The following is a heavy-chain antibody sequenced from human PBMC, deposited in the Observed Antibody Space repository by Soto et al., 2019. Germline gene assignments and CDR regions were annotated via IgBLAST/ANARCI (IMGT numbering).Heavy chain of an antibody. J-gene: IGHJ4*02. CDR1: GGSISSGGYY. CDR2: IYYSGST. CDR3: ARAWIQLWFARFDY. D-gene: IGHD5-18*01. V-gene: IGHV4-31*03. Sequence: SETLSLTCTVSGGSISSGGYYWSWIRQHPGKGLEWIGYIYYSGSTYYNPSLKSRVTISVDTSKNQFSLKLSSVTAADTAVYYCARAWIQLWFARFDYWGQGTLVTVSS.